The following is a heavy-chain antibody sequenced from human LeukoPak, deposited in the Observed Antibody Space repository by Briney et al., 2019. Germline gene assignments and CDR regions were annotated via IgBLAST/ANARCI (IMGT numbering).Heavy chain of an antibody. CDR3: ATVEYYDSSGSCYFQH. CDR1: GITFRSYA. CDR2: ISSNGGST. J-gene: IGHJ1*01. V-gene: IGHV3-64*04. D-gene: IGHD3-22*01. Sequence: TGGSLRLSCSASGITFRSYAMHWVRQAPGKGLEYVSAISSNGGSTYYADSVKGRFTISRDNSKNTLCLQMNSLRAEDTAVYYCATVEYYDSSGSCYFQHWGQGTLLTVSS.